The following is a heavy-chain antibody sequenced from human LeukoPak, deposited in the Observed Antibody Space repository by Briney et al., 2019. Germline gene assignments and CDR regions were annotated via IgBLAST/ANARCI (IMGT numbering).Heavy chain of an antibody. Sequence: GGSLRLSCAASGFTFSSYAMSWVRQAPGKGLEWVSAISGSGGSTYYADSVKGRFTISRDNSKNTLYLQMNSLRAEDTAVYYCAXXLKPYXSPXWFDPWGQGTLVTVSS. CDR2: ISGSGGST. CDR3: AXXLKPYXSPXWFDP. V-gene: IGHV3-23*01. CDR1: GFTFSSYA. D-gene: IGHD3-10*01. J-gene: IGHJ5*02.